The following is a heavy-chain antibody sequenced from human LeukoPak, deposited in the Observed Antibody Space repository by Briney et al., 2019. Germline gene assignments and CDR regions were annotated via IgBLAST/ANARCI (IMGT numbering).Heavy chain of an antibody. CDR2: ISGSGGST. CDR3: AKDPRRVFDY. V-gene: IGHV3-23*01. J-gene: IGHJ4*02. CDR1: GGSFSGYY. Sequence: ETLSLTCAVYGGSFSGYYWSWVRQAPGKGLEWVSAISGSGGSTYYADSVKGRFTISRDNSKNTLYLQMNSLRAEDTAVYYCAKDPRRVFDYWGQGTLVTVSS.